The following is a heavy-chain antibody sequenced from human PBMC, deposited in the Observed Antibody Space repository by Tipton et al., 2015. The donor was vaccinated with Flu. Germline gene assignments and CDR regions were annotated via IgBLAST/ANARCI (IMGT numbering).Heavy chain of an antibody. CDR2: IYYSGST. Sequence: TLSLTCTVSGGSISSSSYYWGWIRQPPGKGLEWIGSIYYSGSTYYNPSLKSRVTISVDTSKNRFSLKLSSVTAADTAVYYCARRGIVVVRRSDAFDIWGQGTMVTVSS. D-gene: IGHD3-22*01. CDR3: ARRGIVVVRRSDAFDI. CDR1: GGSISSSSYY. J-gene: IGHJ3*02. V-gene: IGHV4-39*07.